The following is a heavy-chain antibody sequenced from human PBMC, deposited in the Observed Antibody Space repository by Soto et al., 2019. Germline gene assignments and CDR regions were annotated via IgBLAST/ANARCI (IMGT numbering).Heavy chain of an antibody. V-gene: IGHV1-46*03. D-gene: IGHD3-3*01. CDR3: AFFFMIWRGQSYTVF. CDR1: GNTFTSYY. Sequence: GASVKASCKAPGNTFTSYYLNWVRQAPGQGLEWMGRINPSGGSTSYAQKFQGRVTITTDESTSTAYMELSSLRSEDTAVYYCAFFFMIWRGQSYTVFWGQRT. CDR2: INPSGGST. J-gene: IGHJ4*03.